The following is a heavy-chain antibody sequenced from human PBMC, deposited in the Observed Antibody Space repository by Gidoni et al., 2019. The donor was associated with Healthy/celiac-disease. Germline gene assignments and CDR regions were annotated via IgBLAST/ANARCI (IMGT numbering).Heavy chain of an antibody. CDR1: GYTLTELS. D-gene: IGHD2-15*01. CDR3: ATLYCSGGSCYKDYYYYYGMDV. CDR2: FDPEDGET. V-gene: IGHV1-24*01. Sequence: QVQLVQSGAEVKKPGASVKVSCKVSGYTLTELSMHWVRQAPGKGLEWMGGFDPEDGETIYAQKFQGRVTMTEDTSTDTAYMELSSLRSEDTAVYYCATLYCSGGSCYKDYYYYYGMDVWGQGTTVTVSS. J-gene: IGHJ6*02.